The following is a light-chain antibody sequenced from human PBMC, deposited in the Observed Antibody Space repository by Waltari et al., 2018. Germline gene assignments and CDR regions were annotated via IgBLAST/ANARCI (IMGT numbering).Light chain of an antibody. CDR1: QSVLDRSKTKNY. CDR3: QQYQSTPPEYA. Sequence: DIVMTQSPDFLAVSLGERATINCKTSQSVLDRSKTKNYLAWYQQKPGQLPKLLIYWASTRESGVPGRFSGSGTGTDFTLTISSLQAEDVAVYYCQQYQSTPPEYAFGQGTKLEI. V-gene: IGKV4-1*01. CDR2: WAS. J-gene: IGKJ2*01.